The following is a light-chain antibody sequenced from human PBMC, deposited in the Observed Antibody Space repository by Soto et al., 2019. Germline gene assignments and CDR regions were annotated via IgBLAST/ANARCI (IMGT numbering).Light chain of an antibody. CDR3: QQYGSSPLT. Sequence: EIVLTQSPGTLSLSPWERATLSCRASQSVSSSQLAWYQQRPGQAPRLLVYGASTRATGIPARFSGSGSGTEFTLTISSLQSEDFAVYYCQQYGSSPLTFGGGTKVDIK. J-gene: IGKJ4*01. V-gene: IGKV3-20*01. CDR2: GAS. CDR1: QSVSSSQ.